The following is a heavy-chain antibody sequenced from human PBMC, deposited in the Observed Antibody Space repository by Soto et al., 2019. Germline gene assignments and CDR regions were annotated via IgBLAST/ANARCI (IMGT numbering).Heavy chain of an antibody. CDR1: GFTFSSYA. Sequence: QVQLVESGGVVVQPGRSLRLSCAASGFTFSSYAMHWVRQAPGKGLEWVAVISYEGSNKYYADSVKGRFTISRDISKNTLYLQMNSLRAEDTAVYSWARGSLFKGPYYFDYWGQGTLFTVSS. D-gene: IGHD2-21*01. CDR3: ARGSLFKGPYYFDY. V-gene: IGHV3-30-3*01. J-gene: IGHJ4*02. CDR2: ISYEGSNK.